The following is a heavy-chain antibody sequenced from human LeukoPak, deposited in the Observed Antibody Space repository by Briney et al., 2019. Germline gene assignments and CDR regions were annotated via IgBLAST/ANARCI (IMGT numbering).Heavy chain of an antibody. J-gene: IGHJ3*02. Sequence: PSETLSLTCTVSGGSISSYYWSWIRQPPGKGLEWIGYIYYSGSTNYNPPLKSRVTISVDTSKNQFSLKLSSVTAADTAVYYCARAPSIAAIRHAFDIWGQGTMVTVSS. CDR1: GGSISSYY. CDR3: ARAPSIAAIRHAFDI. CDR2: IYYSGST. V-gene: IGHV4-59*12. D-gene: IGHD6-6*01.